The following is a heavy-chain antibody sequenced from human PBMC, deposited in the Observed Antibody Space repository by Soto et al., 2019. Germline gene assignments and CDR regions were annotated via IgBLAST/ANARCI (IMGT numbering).Heavy chain of an antibody. J-gene: IGHJ6*02. Sequence: GGSLRLSCAASGCTFSSFGMHWVRQAPGKGLEWVAVISYDGSNKYYADSVKGRFTISRDNSKNTLYLQMNSLRAEDTAVYYCAKGPYGMDVWGQGTTVTVSS. CDR3: AKGPYGMDV. V-gene: IGHV3-30*18. CDR1: GCTFSSFG. CDR2: ISYDGSNK.